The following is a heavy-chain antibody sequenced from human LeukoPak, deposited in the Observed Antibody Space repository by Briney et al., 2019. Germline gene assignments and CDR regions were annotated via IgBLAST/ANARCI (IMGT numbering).Heavy chain of an antibody. CDR2: ISPNSGGT. V-gene: IGHV1-2*02. D-gene: IGHD2-21*02. Sequence: ASVKVSCKASGYTFTGYYMHWVRQAPGQGLEWMGWISPNSGGTNYAQKFQGRVTMSEDTSTDTAFMELSSLRSEDTAVYYCARGRDGWFDPWGQGTLVTVSS. CDR3: ARGRDGWFDP. CDR1: GYTFTGYY. J-gene: IGHJ5*02.